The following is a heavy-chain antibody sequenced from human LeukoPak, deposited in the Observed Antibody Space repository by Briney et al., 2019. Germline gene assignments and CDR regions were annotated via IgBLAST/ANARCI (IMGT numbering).Heavy chain of an antibody. J-gene: IGHJ5*02. Sequence: SETLSLTCTVSGGSISGHYWTWIRQPPGKGLEWIGYIYYSGSINYNPSLKSRVTISVDTSKNQFSLKLSSVTAADTAVYYCARAHYYGWFDPWGQGTLVTVSS. CDR1: GGSISGHY. CDR2: IYYSGSI. D-gene: IGHD3-22*01. V-gene: IGHV4-59*11. CDR3: ARAHYYGWFDP.